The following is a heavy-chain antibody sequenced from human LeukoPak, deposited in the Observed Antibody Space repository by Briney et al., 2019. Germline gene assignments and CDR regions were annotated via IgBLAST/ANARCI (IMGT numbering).Heavy chain of an antibody. CDR2: IKQDGSEK. V-gene: IGHV3-7*01. J-gene: IGHJ4*01. CDR3: ASMVRGVIVPDY. CDR1: GFTFTSDW. D-gene: IGHD3-10*01. Sequence: PGGSLRLSCAASGFTFTSDWMSWGREVPGKGLEWVANIKQDGSEKYYMDSVRGRFTISRDNAKNSLYLQMNSLRAEDTAVYYCASMVRGVIVPDYWGQGTLVTVSS.